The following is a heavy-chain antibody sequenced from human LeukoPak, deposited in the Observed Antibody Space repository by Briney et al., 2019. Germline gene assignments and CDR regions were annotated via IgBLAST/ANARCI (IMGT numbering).Heavy chain of an antibody. Sequence: GGSLRLSCAASGFTVSSNYMSWVRQAPGKGLEWVSVIYSGGSTYYAGSVKGRFTISRDNSKNTLYLQMNSLRAEDTAVYYCARDRAGALDYWGQGTLVTVSS. D-gene: IGHD1-26*01. V-gene: IGHV3-66*01. CDR2: IYSGGST. CDR1: GFTVSSNY. J-gene: IGHJ4*02. CDR3: ARDRAGALDY.